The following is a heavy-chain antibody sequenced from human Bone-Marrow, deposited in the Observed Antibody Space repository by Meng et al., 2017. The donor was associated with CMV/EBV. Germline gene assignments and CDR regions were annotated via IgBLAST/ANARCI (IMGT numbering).Heavy chain of an antibody. D-gene: IGHD6-13*01. Sequence: SETLSLTRTVSGGSISSYYWSWIRQPPGKGLEWIGYIYYSGSTNYNPSLKSRVTISVDTSKNQFSLKLSSVTAADTAVYYCASLAAPGTLYNWFDPWGQGTLVTVSS. V-gene: IGHV4-59*01. CDR2: IYYSGST. CDR3: ASLAAPGTLYNWFDP. CDR1: GGSISSYY. J-gene: IGHJ5*02.